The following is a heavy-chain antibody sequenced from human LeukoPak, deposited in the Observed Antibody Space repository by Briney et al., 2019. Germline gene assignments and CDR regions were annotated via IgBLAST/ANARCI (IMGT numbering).Heavy chain of an antibody. CDR2: ISSSSSYI. V-gene: IGHV3-21*01. Sequence: GGSLRLSCAASGFTFSSYNMNWVRQAPGKGLEWVSSISSSSSYIYYAHSVKRRFTISRDNAKNSLYLQMNSLRAEDTAVYYCARLAGPNDNYYDSSGMSIWFDPWGQGTLVTVSS. D-gene: IGHD3-22*01. CDR1: GFTFSSYN. J-gene: IGHJ5*02. CDR3: ARLAGPNDNYYDSSGMSIWFDP.